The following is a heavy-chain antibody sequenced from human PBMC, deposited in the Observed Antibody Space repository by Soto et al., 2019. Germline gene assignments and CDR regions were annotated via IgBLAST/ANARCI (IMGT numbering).Heavy chain of an antibody. CDR1: GFTFSSYA. CDR3: VKDTGDWGSFAFDI. D-gene: IGHD7-27*01. CDR2: ISSNGGRT. V-gene: IGHV3-64D*09. J-gene: IGHJ3*02. Sequence: GGSLRLSCSASGFTFSSYAMHWVRQAPGKGLEYVSAISSNGGRTYYADSVKGRFTISRNNSKNTLYLQMSSLRAEDTAVYYCVKDTGDWGSFAFDIWGQGTMVTVSS.